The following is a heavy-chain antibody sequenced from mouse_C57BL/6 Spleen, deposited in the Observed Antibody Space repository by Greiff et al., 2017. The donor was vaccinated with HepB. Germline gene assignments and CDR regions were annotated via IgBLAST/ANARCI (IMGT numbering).Heavy chain of an antibody. Sequence: VQLQQSGPELVKPGASVKISCKASGYTFTDYYMNWVKQSHGKSLEWIGDINPNNGGTSYNQKFKGKATLTVDKSSSTAYMELRSLTSEDSAVYYCAREGGYGNYEFAYWGQRTLVTVSA. V-gene: IGHV1-26*01. CDR1: GYTFTDYY. CDR2: INPNNGGT. D-gene: IGHD2-1*01. CDR3: AREGGYGNYEFAY. J-gene: IGHJ3*01.